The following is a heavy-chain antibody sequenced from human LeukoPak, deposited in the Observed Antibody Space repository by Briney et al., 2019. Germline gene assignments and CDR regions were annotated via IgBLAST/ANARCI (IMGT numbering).Heavy chain of an antibody. Sequence: GGSLRLSCAVSGLTFSSYWMSWVRQAPGKGLEWLANINEDGSGKYYKDSVKGRFTVSRDNAKNSLYLQLNSLGAEDKAVYYCARDLKYIPHYWGQGVLVTVSS. CDR2: INEDGSGK. CDR3: ARDLKYIPHY. D-gene: IGHD2-21*01. J-gene: IGHJ4*02. V-gene: IGHV3-7*01. CDR1: GLTFSSYW.